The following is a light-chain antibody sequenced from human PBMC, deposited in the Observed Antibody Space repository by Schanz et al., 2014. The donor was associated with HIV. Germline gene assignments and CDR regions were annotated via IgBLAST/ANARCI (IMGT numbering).Light chain of an antibody. CDR2: AAS. J-gene: IGKJ4*01. CDR1: QGISS. V-gene: IGKV1-6*01. Sequence: AIQLTQSPSSLSASVGDRVTITCRASQGISSLAWYQQKPAKAPKVLIYAASTLQSGVPSRFSGSGSGTDFTLTISSLQPEDIATYYCLQDYNYPFTFGGGTKVEIK. CDR3: LQDYNYPFT.